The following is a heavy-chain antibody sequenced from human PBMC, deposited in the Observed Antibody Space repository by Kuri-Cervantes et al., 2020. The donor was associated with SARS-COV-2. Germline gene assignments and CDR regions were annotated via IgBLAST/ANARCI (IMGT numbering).Heavy chain of an antibody. CDR2: ISYDGSNK. CDR3: ARDTSRLLLYYYYGMDV. D-gene: IGHD2-15*01. V-gene: IGHV3-30-3*01. J-gene: IGHJ6*02. Sequence: GESLKISCAASGFTFSSYAMHWVRQAPGKGLEWVAVISYDGSNKYYADSVKGRFTISRDNSKNTLYLQMNSLRAEDTAVYYCARDTSRLLLYYYYGMDVWGQGATVTVSS. CDR1: GFTFSSYA.